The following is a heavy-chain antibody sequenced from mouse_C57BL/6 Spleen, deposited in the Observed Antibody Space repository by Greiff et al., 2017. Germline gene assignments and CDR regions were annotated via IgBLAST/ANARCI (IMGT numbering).Heavy chain of an antibody. D-gene: IGHD1-1*01. V-gene: IGHV1-5*01. CDR3: TRAIITTVVASTDAMDY. CDR2: IYPGNSDT. Sequence: VQLQQSGTVLARPGASVKMSCKTSGYTFTSYWMHWVKQRPGQGLEWIGAIYPGNSDTSYNQKFKGKAKLTAVTSASTAYMELSSLTNEDSAVYYCTRAIITTVVASTDAMDYWGQGTSVTVSS. CDR1: GYTFTSYW. J-gene: IGHJ4*01.